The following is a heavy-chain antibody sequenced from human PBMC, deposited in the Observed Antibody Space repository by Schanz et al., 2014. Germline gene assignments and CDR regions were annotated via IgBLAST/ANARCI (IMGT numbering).Heavy chain of an antibody. Sequence: EVQLVESGGGLVQPGGSLRLSCAASGFTFSGYWRTWVRQSPGKGLEWVATISQDGTEKYYVDSVKGRFTISRDNAKNSLFVQMNRLRAAVAAVYYCARDGDFDYWGQGTLVTVSS. CDR1: GFTFSGYW. CDR2: ISQDGTEK. CDR3: ARDGDFDY. J-gene: IGHJ4*03. V-gene: IGHV3-7*01.